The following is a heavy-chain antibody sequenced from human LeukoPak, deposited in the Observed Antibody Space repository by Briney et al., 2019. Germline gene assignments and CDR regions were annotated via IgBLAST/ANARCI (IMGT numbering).Heavy chain of an antibody. Sequence: SQTLSLTCTVSGGSISSGSYYWSWIRQPPGKGLEWIGRIYSSGSTNYNPSLKSRVPISVDTSKNQFSLKLSSVTAADTAVYYCARDVRGYYYDSSGSGGEAWFDPWGQGTLVTVSS. CDR2: IYSSGST. J-gene: IGHJ5*02. CDR3: ARDVRGYYYDSSGSGGEAWFDP. V-gene: IGHV4-61*02. CDR1: GGSISSGSYY. D-gene: IGHD3-22*01.